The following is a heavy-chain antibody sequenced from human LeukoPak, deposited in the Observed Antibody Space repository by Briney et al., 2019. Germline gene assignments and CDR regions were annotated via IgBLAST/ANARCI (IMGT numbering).Heavy chain of an antibody. CDR1: GFTFSTYA. CDR2: ISVTGGGT. J-gene: IGHJ6*02. V-gene: IGHV3-23*01. CDR3: AKDEPPRAANYYYYGMDV. Sequence: GGSLRLSCAASGFTFSTYAMSWVRQAPGKGLEWVSVISVTGGGTYYADSVKGRFTISRDNSKNTLYLQMNSLRAEDTAVYYCAKDEPPRAANYYYYGMDVWGQGTTVTVSS. D-gene: IGHD2-15*01.